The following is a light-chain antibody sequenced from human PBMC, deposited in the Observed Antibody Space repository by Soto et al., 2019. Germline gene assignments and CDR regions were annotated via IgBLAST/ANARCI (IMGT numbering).Light chain of an antibody. Sequence: VMPQSPPSLTVTPGEPASISCSSSQRLLHSNGNIFLDWYLQTPGQSPPVLIYFGFNRASGVPDRVSGSAAGTDFTLKISRVEAEDAGVYYCIQAMQTPYTFGQGTKLEIK. CDR3: IQAMQTPYT. J-gene: IGKJ2*01. CDR2: FGF. V-gene: IGKV2-28*01. CDR1: QRLLHSNGNIF.